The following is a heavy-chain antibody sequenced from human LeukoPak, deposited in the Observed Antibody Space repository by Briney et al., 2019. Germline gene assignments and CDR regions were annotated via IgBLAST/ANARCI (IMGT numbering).Heavy chain of an antibody. V-gene: IGHV3-21*01. J-gene: IGHJ4*02. Sequence: GGSLRLSCAASGFTLSSYSMNWVRQAPGKGLEWVSSISSSSSYIYYADSVKGRFTISRDNAKNSLYLQMNSLRAEDTAVYYCARAIVGATTPSRWGQGTLVTVSS. D-gene: IGHD1-26*01. CDR3: ARAIVGATTPSR. CDR1: GFTLSSYS. CDR2: ISSSSSYI.